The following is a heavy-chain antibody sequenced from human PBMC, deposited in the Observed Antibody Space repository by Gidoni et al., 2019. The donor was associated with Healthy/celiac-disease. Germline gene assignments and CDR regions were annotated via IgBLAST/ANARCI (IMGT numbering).Heavy chain of an antibody. Sequence: EVQLVESGGGLVQPGGSLRLSCAASGFPFSSYWMSWVRQAPGKGLEWVANIKQDGSEKYYVDSVKGRFTISRDNAKNSLYLQMNSLRAEDTAVYYCARTHTAMVLDWYFDLWGRGTLVTVSS. CDR1: GFPFSSYW. CDR3: ARTHTAMVLDWYFDL. D-gene: IGHD5-18*01. V-gene: IGHV3-7*01. J-gene: IGHJ2*01. CDR2: IKQDGSEK.